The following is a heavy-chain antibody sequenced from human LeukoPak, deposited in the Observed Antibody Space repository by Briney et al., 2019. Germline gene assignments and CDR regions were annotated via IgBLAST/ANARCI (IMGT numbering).Heavy chain of an antibody. Sequence: GASVKVSCKASGGTFSSYAINWVRQATGQGLEWMGWMNPNSGNTGYAQKFQGRVTMTRNTSISTAYMELSSLRSEDTAVYYCAREYGSGSYSWFDPWGQGTLVTVSS. V-gene: IGHV1-8*02. CDR3: AREYGSGSYSWFDP. CDR2: MNPNSGNT. CDR1: GGTFSSYA. J-gene: IGHJ5*02. D-gene: IGHD3-10*01.